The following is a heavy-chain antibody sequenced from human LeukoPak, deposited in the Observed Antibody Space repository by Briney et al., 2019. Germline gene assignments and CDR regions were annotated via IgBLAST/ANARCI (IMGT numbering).Heavy chain of an antibody. Sequence: GGSLRLSCAASGFIFSSYGMHWVRQAPGKGLEWVAVIWHDGSNKYYVDSVKGRFTISRDDSKNTLYLQMNSLRVEDTAVYYCAKGSFYCNGNSCPQYYYYMDVWGKGTTVTVSS. J-gene: IGHJ6*03. V-gene: IGHV3-30*02. CDR3: AKGSFYCNGNSCPQYYYYMDV. CDR1: GFIFSSYG. CDR2: IWHDGSNK. D-gene: IGHD2/OR15-2a*01.